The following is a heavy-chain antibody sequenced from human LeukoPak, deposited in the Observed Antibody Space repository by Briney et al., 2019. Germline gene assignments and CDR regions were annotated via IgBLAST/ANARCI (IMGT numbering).Heavy chain of an antibody. J-gene: IGHJ4*02. CDR2: IKEDGSET. Sequence: PGGSLRLSCAVSGFTFSNYWMRWVRQAPGKGLEWVANIKEDGSETYYVDSVKGRFTISRDNAKNSLFLQMNGLRGEDTAVYYCAIDSWELRGYWGQGTLVTVSS. CDR1: GFTFSNYW. V-gene: IGHV3-7*01. CDR3: AIDSWELRGY. D-gene: IGHD1-7*01.